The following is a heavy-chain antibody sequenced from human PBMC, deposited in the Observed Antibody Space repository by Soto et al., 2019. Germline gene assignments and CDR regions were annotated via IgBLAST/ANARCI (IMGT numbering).Heavy chain of an antibody. CDR3: AKDLGTIFGVVITPVDV. Sequence: PGWSLRLSCAASGFTFSSYAMSWVRQAPGKGLEWVSAISGSGGSTYYADSVKGRFTISRDNSKNTLYLQMNSLRAEDTAVYYCAKDLGTIFGVVITPVDVWGQGTTVTVSS. V-gene: IGHV3-23*01. CDR1: GFTFSSYA. J-gene: IGHJ6*02. CDR2: ISGSGGST. D-gene: IGHD3-3*01.